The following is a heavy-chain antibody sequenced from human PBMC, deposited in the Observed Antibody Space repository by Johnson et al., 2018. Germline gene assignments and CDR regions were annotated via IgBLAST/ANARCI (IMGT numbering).Heavy chain of an antibody. V-gene: IGHV1-69*18. J-gene: IGHJ1*01. CDR1: GGTFSSYA. D-gene: IGHD3-3*01. CDR3: ARARTSIKSGPAEYFQH. Sequence: VQLVESGAEVKKPGSSVKVSCKASGGTFSSYAISWVRQAPGQGLEWMGIINPSDGSTSYAQKFQGRVTITADESTRTAYMELSSLRSEDTAVDDCARARTSIKSGPAEYFQHWGQGTLVTVSS. CDR2: INPSDGST.